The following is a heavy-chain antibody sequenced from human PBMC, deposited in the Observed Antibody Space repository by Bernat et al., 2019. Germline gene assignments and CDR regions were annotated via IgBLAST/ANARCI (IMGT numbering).Heavy chain of an antibody. CDR1: SDSISSYY. J-gene: IGHJ4*02. CDR2: VYYSRNS. CDR3: ARHRNKGESGPTFDY. V-gene: IGHV4-59*08. D-gene: IGHD1-26*01. Sequence: QLQLQESGPGLVKPSETLSLTCTVSSDSISSYYWSWIRQPPGDGLEWIGCVYYSRNSDYNPSLKSRATISIDTSKNQVSLKLNSVTAADTAVYFCARHRNKGESGPTFDYWGQGTLVTVSS.